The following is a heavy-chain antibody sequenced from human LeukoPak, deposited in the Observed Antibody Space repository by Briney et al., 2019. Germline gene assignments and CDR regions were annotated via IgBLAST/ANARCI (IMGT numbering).Heavy chain of an antibody. CDR3: ARVGVEMATDAFDI. CDR2: MYTGGSR. CDR1: GFTVSTNY. J-gene: IGHJ3*02. V-gene: IGHV3-66*01. Sequence: GGSLRLSCAASGFTVSTNYMNWVRQAPGKGLEWVSVMYTGGSRYYADSVKGRFTISRDNSKNTVYLQMNNLRAEDTAVYYCARVGVEMATDAFDIWGQGTMVTVSS. D-gene: IGHD5-24*01.